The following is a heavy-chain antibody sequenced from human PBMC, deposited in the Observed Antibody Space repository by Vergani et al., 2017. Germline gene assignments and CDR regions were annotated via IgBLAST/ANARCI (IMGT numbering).Heavy chain of an antibody. J-gene: IGHJ6*03. CDR2: ISSSGSTI. CDR3: ASWLSGDWINYYYYMDV. V-gene: IGHV3-48*03. Sequence: EVQLVESGGGLVQPGRSLRLSCAASRFTFSSYEMNWVRQAPGKGLEWVSYISSSGSTIYYADSVKGRFTISRDNAKNSLYLQMNSLRAEDTAVYYCASWLSGDWINYYYYMDVWGKGTTVTVSS. CDR1: RFTFSSYE. D-gene: IGHD7-27*01.